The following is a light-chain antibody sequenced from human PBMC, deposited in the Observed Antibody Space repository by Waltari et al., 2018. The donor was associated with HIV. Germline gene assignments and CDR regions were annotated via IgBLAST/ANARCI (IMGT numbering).Light chain of an antibody. J-gene: IGLJ3*02. Sequence: QSVLTQPPSVSAAPGQKVSISCSGRSSTIGNNYVTWYQQLPGTAPKLLIYDSNKRPSGIPDRFSGSKSGTSGTLAITGLQTGDEADYYCGTWDSSLSAWVFGGGTKLTVL. CDR1: SSTIGNNY. CDR2: DSN. V-gene: IGLV1-51*01. CDR3: GTWDSSLSAWV.